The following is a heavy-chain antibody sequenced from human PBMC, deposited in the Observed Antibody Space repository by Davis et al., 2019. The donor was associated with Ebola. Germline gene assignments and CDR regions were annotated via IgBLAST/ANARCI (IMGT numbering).Heavy chain of an antibody. CDR2: ISAYNGNT. D-gene: IGHD2/OR15-2a*01. CDR3: ARVSFLDAFDI. V-gene: IGHV1-18*01. Sequence: AASVKVSCKASGYTFTSYAMHWVRQAPGQGLEWMGWISAYNGNTNYAQKLQGRVTMTTDTSTSTAYMELRSLRSDDTAVYYCARVSFLDAFDIWGQGTMVTVSS. CDR1: GYTFTSYA. J-gene: IGHJ3*02.